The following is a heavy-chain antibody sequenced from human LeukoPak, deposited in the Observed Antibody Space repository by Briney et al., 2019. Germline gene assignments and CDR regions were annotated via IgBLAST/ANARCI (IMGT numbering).Heavy chain of an antibody. J-gene: IGHJ4*02. CDR2: LYSDGNT. CDR3: ARGVEPLAANTLAY. Sequence: PGGSLRLSCAASGFTVITNDMTWFRQAPGKGLDWVAVLYSDGNTKYADSVQGRFTISRDNSKNTLYLEMNSLSPDDTAVYYCARGVEPLAANTLAYWGQGTLVSVS. D-gene: IGHD1-14*01. CDR1: GFTVITND. V-gene: IGHV3-53*01.